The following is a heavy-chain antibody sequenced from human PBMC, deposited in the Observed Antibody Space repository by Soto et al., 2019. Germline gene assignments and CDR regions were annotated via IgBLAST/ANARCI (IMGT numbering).Heavy chain of an antibody. CDR1: KFTFSSYD. Sequence: GWPLRVSWTASKFTFSSYDRHWVLKNTVKCLEWVSAIGTAGDTYYPGSVKGRFTISRENAKNSLYLQMSSLRAGDTAVYYCAREGVYYGMDVWGQGTTVTVSS. J-gene: IGHJ6*02. V-gene: IGHV3-13*04. CDR3: AREGVYYGMDV. D-gene: IGHD2-8*01. CDR2: IGTAGDT.